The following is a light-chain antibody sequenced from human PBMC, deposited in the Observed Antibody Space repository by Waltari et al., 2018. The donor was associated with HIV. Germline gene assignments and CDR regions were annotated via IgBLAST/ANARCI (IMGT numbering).Light chain of an antibody. CDR1: SRDIGGYNF. V-gene: IGLV2-8*01. Sequence: QSALTQPPSASGSPGPSVTISCTGTSRDIGGYNFVSWYQQHPGKAPKLMIFEVSKRPSGVPDRFSGSKSGNTASLTVSGLQAEDEADYYCSSYAGSNNLVFGGGTKVTVL. CDR3: SSYAGSNNLV. J-gene: IGLJ2*01. CDR2: EVS.